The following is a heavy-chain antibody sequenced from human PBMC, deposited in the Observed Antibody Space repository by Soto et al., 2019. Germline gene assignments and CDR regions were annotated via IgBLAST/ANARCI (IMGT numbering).Heavy chain of an antibody. Sequence: QVQLVESGGGVVQPGGSLRLSCAASGFTFSNYAMHWVRQAPGKGLEWVADITKNGRNKDYADSVKGRLAISRDNSKNTLELQMNSLRVEDTAMYYCGRCNGDDCHSPFDYLGQGTLVTVSS. J-gene: IGHJ4*02. D-gene: IGHD2-8*01. CDR2: ITKNGRNK. CDR1: GFTFSNYA. CDR3: GRCNGDDCHSPFDY. V-gene: IGHV3-30*03.